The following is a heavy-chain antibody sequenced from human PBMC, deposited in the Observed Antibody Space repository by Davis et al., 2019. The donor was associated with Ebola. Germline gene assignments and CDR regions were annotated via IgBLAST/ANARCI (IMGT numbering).Heavy chain of an antibody. D-gene: IGHD3-9*01. V-gene: IGHV1-3*01. CDR2: INAGNGNT. CDR1: GYTFTSYA. J-gene: IGHJ6*02. Sequence: ASVKVSCKASGYTFTSYAMHWVRQAPGQRLEWMGWINAGNGNTKYSQKFQGRVTITRDTSASTAYMELSSLRSEDTAVYYCARRADDILTGYYYYYGMDVWGQGTTVTVSS. CDR3: ARRADDILTGYYYYYGMDV.